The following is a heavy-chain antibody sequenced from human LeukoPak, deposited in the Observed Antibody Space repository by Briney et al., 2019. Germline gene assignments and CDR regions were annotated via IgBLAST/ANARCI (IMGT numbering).Heavy chain of an antibody. CDR3: ARLGSVAAMGGQAVGWFDP. CDR2: INHSGST. J-gene: IGHJ5*02. D-gene: IGHD2-15*01. CDR1: GGSFSGYY. Sequence: SETLSLTCGVYGGSFSGYYWSWIRQPPGKGLEWIGEINHSGSTNYNPSLKSRVTISVDTSKNQFSLKLSSVTAADTAVYFCARLGSVAAMGGQAVGWFDPWGQGTLVTVSS. V-gene: IGHV4-34*01.